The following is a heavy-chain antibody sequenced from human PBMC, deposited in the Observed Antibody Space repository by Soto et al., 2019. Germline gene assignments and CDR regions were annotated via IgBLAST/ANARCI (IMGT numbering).Heavy chain of an antibody. CDR2: TYYRSKWYN. CDR3: ARVGPIAARPYNWFDP. V-gene: IGHV6-1*01. CDR1: GDSVSSNSAA. Sequence: KQSQTLSLTCAISGDSVSSNSAAWNWIRQSPSRGLEWLGRTYYRSKWYNDYAVSVKSRITINPDTSKNQFSLQLNSVTPEDTAVYYCARVGPIAARPYNWFDPWGQGTLVTVSS. J-gene: IGHJ5*02. D-gene: IGHD6-6*01.